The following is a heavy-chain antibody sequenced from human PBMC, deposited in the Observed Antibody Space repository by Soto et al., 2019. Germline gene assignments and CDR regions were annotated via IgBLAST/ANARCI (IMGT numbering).Heavy chain of an antibody. J-gene: IGHJ6*02. CDR3: ARAHYGDYGYGMDV. CDR2: IYHSVST. V-gene: IGHV4-30-2*01. CDR1: GGSISSGGYS. D-gene: IGHD4-17*01. Sequence: QLQLQESGSGLVKPSQTLSLTCAVSGGSISSGGYSWSWIRQPPGKGLEWIGYIYHSVSTYYNPSLKSRVTISVVRTKNQFSLKLSSVTAADTAVYYCARAHYGDYGYGMDVWGQGTTVTVSS.